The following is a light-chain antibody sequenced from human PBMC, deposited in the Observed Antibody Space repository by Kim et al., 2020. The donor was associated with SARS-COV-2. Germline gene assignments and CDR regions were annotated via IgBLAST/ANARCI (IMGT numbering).Light chain of an antibody. V-gene: IGKV3-15*01. CDR1: QSVGSN. CDR2: GAS. J-gene: IGKJ4*01. Sequence: SVSPGERAPPSCRASQSVGSNLAWYQQKLGQAPRLLIYGASSRATGIPARFSGRGFGTEFTLTINSLQSEDFAVYYCQQCNDWPLTFGGGTKLEIK. CDR3: QQCNDWPLT.